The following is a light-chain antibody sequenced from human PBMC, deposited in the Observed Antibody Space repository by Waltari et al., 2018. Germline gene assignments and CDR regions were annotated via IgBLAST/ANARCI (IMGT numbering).Light chain of an antibody. CDR1: SSDIGAYKY. Sequence: QSALTQPASVSGSPGQSNTISCTGTSSDIGAYKYVSWYQQHPGKAPKLIIYEVSNRPSGVSNRFSGSKSGNTASLSISGLQAEDEADYYCISFTSSVTYVFGTGTRVTVV. CDR2: EVS. J-gene: IGLJ1*01. CDR3: ISFTSSVTYV. V-gene: IGLV2-14*01.